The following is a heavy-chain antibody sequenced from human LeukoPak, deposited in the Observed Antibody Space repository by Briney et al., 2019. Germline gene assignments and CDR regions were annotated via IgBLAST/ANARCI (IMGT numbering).Heavy chain of an antibody. V-gene: IGHV4-39*07. J-gene: IGHJ4*02. Sequence: SETLSLTCTVSGGSISSSSYYWGWIRQPPGKGLEWIGSIYYSGGTYYNPSLKSRVTISIDTSKNQFSLKLRTVTAADTAVYYCARDGNALWGQGTLVTVSS. CDR2: IYYSGGT. CDR1: GGSISSSSYY. CDR3: ARDGNAL. D-gene: IGHD1-1*01.